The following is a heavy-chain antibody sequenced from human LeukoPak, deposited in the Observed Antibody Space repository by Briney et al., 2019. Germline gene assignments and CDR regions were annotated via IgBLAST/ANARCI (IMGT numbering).Heavy chain of an antibody. V-gene: IGHV3-23*01. D-gene: IGHD2-2*01. J-gene: IGHJ3*02. CDR2: ISGSGAST. CDR3: AKEIVIIPAASYAFDI. CDR1: GFSFSAHA. Sequence: GGSLRLSCAASGFSFSAHAMSWVRQAPGKGLEWVSVISGSGASTYYADSVKGRFTISRDNSKNTLYLQTNSLRAEDTAVYYCAKEIVIIPAASYAFDIWGQGTMVIVSS.